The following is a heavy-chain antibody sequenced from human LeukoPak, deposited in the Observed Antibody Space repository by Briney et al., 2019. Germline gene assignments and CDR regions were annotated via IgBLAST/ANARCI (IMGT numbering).Heavy chain of an antibody. D-gene: IGHD3-16*01. V-gene: IGHV3-66*04. CDR3: ARQGYDSGFDY. Sequence: GGSLRLSCAASGFSFSRYYMSWVRQPPGKGLEWVSVLFSGGATYYADSVKDRFSIFRDSSSETLFLQMNSLRADDTAVYYCARQGYDSGFDYWGHGTKVTVSS. CDR2: LFSGGAT. CDR1: GFSFSRYY. J-gene: IGHJ4*01.